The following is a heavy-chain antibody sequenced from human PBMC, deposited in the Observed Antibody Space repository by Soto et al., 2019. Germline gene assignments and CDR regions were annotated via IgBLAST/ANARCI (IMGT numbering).Heavy chain of an antibody. D-gene: IGHD3-22*01. CDR1: GFSLSNARMG. CDR2: IFSNDEK. CDR3: ARMRPTEYTYGYYYYLDY. V-gene: IGHV2-26*01. J-gene: IGHJ4*02. Sequence: PTLVNPTETLTLTCTVSGFSLSNARMGVSWIRQPPGKALEWLAHIFSNDEKSYSTSLKSRLTISKDTSKSQVVLTMTNMDPVDTATYYCARMRPTEYTYGYYYYLDYWGQGTPVTVSS.